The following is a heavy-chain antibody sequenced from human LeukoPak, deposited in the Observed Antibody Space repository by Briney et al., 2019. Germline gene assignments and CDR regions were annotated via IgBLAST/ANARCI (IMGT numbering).Heavy chain of an antibody. CDR3: ARGATVTTYSDAFDI. CDR1: GGSFSGYY. Sequence: SETLSLTCAVYGGSFSGYYWSWIRQPPGKGLEWIGEINHSGSTNYNPSLKSRVTISVDTSKNQFSLKLSSVTAADTAVYYCARGATVTTYSDAFDIWGQGTMVTVSS. CDR2: INHSGST. D-gene: IGHD4-17*01. V-gene: IGHV4-34*01. J-gene: IGHJ3*02.